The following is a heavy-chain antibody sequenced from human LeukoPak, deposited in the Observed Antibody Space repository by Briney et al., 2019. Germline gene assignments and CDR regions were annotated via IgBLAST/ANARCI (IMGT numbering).Heavy chain of an antibody. CDR2: ISGSGDST. V-gene: IGHV3-23*01. CDR3: AKTRLGPDY. CDR1: GFTFDDYG. Sequence: GGSLRLSCAASGFTFDDYGMSWVRQAPGKGLEWVSGISGSGDSTYYADSVKGRFTISRDNSKNTLYLQMNSLRAEDTALYYCAKTRLGPDYWGQGTPVAVSS. J-gene: IGHJ4*02. D-gene: IGHD3-16*01.